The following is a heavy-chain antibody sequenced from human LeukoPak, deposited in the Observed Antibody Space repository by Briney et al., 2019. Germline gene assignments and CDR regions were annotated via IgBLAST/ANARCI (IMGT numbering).Heavy chain of an antibody. CDR1: GFTFSSYA. V-gene: IGHV3-23*01. J-gene: IGHJ4*02. CDR2: ISNSGGST. D-gene: IGHD2-15*01. Sequence: GGSLRLSCAASGFTFSSYAMSWVRQAPGKGLEWVSSISNSGGSTYYADSVKGRFTISRDNSKNTLYLQMNSLRAEDTAVYYCAKDDRRVARPYYFDYWGQGTLVTVSS. CDR3: AKDDRRVARPYYFDY.